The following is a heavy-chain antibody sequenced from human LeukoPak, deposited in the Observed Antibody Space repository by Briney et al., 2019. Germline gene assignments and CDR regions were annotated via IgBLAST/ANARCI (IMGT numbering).Heavy chain of an antibody. D-gene: IGHD6-25*01. CDR2: IKQDGSET. V-gene: IGHV3-7*05. CDR1: GFTFSIYW. J-gene: IGHJ5*01. CDR3: ARVGVFEQRFRWFDS. Sequence: GESLRLSCAASGFTFSIYWMSWLRQAPGKALEWVANIKQDGSETYYLDSVKGRFAISRDNARNSLNLHIDSLRAEDTAVYYCARVGVFEQRFRWFDSWGQGTLVTVSS.